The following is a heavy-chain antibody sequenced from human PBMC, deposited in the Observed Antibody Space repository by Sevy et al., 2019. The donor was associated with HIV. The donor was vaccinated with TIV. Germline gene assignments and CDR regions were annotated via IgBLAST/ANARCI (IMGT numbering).Heavy chain of an antibody. J-gene: IGHJ4*02. CDR3: AKREGSCSGGSCYFDY. V-gene: IGHV3-23*01. CDR1: GFTFSSYA. Sequence: GGSLRLSCAASGFTFSSYAMSWVRQAPGKGLEWVSAISGSGGSTYYADSVKGRFTISRDNSKNTLYLQMNSLRAEDTAVYYCAKREGSCSGGSCYFDYWGQGTLVTVSS. CDR2: ISGSGGST. D-gene: IGHD2-15*01.